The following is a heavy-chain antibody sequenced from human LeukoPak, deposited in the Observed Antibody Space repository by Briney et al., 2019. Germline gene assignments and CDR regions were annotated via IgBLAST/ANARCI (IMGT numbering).Heavy chain of an antibody. J-gene: IGHJ6*02. V-gene: IGHV3-30-3*02. CDR1: GFTFSSYT. CDR3: AKFSPTPLLNYYYYGMDV. Sequence: PGGSLRLSCAASGFTFSSYTMHWVRQAPGKGLEWVALISYDGSSEYYADSVKGRFTISRDNSKNTLYLQMNSLRAEDTAVYYCAKFSPTPLLNYYYYGMDVWGQGTTVTVSS. CDR2: ISYDGSSE.